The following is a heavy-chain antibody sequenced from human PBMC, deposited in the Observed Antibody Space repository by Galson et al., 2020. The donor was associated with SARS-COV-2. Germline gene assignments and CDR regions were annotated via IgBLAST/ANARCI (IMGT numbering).Heavy chain of an antibody. D-gene: IGHD2-2*01. Sequence: ASVKVSCKASGYTFTSYYMHWVRQAPGQGLEWMGWINPNSGGTNYAQKFQGWVTMTRDTSISTAYMELSRLRSDDTAVYYCARESSSRDGDYYYYMDVWGKGTTVTVSS. CDR1: GYTFTSYY. V-gene: IGHV1-2*04. CDR2: INPNSGGT. CDR3: ARESSSRDGDYYYYMDV. J-gene: IGHJ6*03.